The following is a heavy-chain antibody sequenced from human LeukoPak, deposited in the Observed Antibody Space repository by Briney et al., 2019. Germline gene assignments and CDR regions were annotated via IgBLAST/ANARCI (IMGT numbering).Heavy chain of an antibody. V-gene: IGHV1-8*03. J-gene: IGHJ4*02. CDR2: INPDAGDK. Sequence: ASVKVSCKASVYTFTNYHINWVRQASGQGLEWMTWINPDAGDKGYARKFQDRVTITTDTSISTAYMELSSLSSEDTAVYFCARTTSMTASGYDYWGQGTLVPVSS. CDR1: VYTFTNYH. CDR3: ARTTSMTASGYDY. D-gene: IGHD2-21*02.